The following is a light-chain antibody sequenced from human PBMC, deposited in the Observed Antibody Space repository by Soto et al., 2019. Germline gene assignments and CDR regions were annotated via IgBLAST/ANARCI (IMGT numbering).Light chain of an antibody. J-gene: IGKJ3*01. CDR1: QRIRSY. CDR3: QQGYSSPLT. V-gene: IGKV1-39*01. CDR2: AAS. Sequence: DIQMTQYPSSLSASVGGRVTITCRSSQRIRSYVNWYQQKPGKAPKLLIYAASRLQSLVPSRFSGSGSGTDVSLTSSSLQPKDFATYYWQQGYSSPLTFGPGTTVEI.